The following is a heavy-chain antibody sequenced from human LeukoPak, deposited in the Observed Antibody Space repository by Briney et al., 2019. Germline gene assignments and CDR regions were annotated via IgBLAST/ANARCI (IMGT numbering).Heavy chain of an antibody. CDR2: ISGNGVAT. Sequence: GGSLRLSCSASGFVFSDYAIHWARQAPGKGLGYLSGISGNGVATYYVASVQGRFTVSRDNSNTTLYLQINSLRREDTAFYYCIKDRGSSGWDFDSWAREPCSPSPQ. J-gene: IGHJ4*02. V-gene: IGHV3-64D*06. D-gene: IGHD6-19*01. CDR1: GFVFSDYA. CDR3: IKDRGSSGWDFDS.